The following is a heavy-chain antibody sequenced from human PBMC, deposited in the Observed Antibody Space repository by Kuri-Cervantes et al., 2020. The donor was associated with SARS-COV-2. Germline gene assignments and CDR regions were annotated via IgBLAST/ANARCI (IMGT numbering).Heavy chain of an antibody. V-gene: IGHV3-7*01. CDR2: IKQDGSEK. D-gene: IGHD3-9*01. J-gene: IGHJ3*02. CDR3: ARDGAGAVSFDDAFDI. Sequence: GESLKISCAASGFTFSSYWMNWVRQAPGKGLEWVANIKQDGSEKYYVDSVKGRFTISRDNAENSLYLQMNSLRAEDTAVHDCARDGAGAVSFDDAFDIWGQGRMVTVSS. CDR1: GFTFSSYW.